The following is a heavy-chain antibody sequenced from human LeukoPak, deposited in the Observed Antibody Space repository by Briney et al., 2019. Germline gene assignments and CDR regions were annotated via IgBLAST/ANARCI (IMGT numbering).Heavy chain of an antibody. V-gene: IGHV3-49*03. CDR3: TRGHYDFWSGYYKDADY. CDR1: GFTFGDYA. J-gene: IGHJ4*02. D-gene: IGHD3-3*01. CDR2: IRSKAYGGTT. Sequence: GGSLRLSCTASGFTFGDYAMSWFRQAPGKGLEWVGFIRSKAYGGTTEYAASVKGRFTISRDDSKSIAYLQMNSLKTEDTAVYYCTRGHYDFWSGYYKDADYWGQGTLVTVSS.